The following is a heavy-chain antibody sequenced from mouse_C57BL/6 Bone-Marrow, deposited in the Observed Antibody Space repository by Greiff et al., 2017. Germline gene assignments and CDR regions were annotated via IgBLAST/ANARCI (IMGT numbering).Heavy chain of an antibody. CDR1: GFNIKDDY. J-gene: IGHJ1*03. CDR3: TYDYGSSFRWYFDV. D-gene: IGHD1-1*01. Sequence: VQLQQSGAELVRPGASVKLSCTASGFNIKDDYMHWVKQRPEQGLEWIGWIDPENGDTESASQFPGKATIPADTSSNTAYLHLSSLTSEDTAVYYCTYDYGSSFRWYFDVWGTGTTVTVSS. CDR2: IDPENGDT. V-gene: IGHV14-4*01.